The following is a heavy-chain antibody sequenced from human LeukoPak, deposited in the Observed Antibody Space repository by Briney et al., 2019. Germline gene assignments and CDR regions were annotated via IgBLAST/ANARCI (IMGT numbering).Heavy chain of an antibody. CDR1: GGSFSGYY. CDR3: ARRTVTTSYYYYYYMDV. Sequence: ETLSLTCAVYGGSFSGYYWSWIRQPPGKGLEWVSSISSSSSYIYYADSVKGRFTISRDDAKNSLYLQMNSLRAEDTAVYYCARRTVTTSYYYYYYMDVWGKGTTVTVSS. J-gene: IGHJ6*03. D-gene: IGHD4-17*01. V-gene: IGHV3-21*01. CDR2: ISSSSSYI.